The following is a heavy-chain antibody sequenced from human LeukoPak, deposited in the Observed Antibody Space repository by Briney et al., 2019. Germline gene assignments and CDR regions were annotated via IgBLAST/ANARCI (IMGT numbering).Heavy chain of an antibody. Sequence: GGSLRLSCAASGFTFSSYAMSWVRRAPGKGLEWVSAISGSGGSTYYADSVKGRFTISRDNAKNTLYLQMNSLRAEDTAVYYCARDLTTWTYYYDSSGKYYGMDVWGQGITVTVSS. J-gene: IGHJ6*02. V-gene: IGHV3-23*01. CDR3: ARDLTTWTYYYDSSGKYYGMDV. CDR1: GFTFSSYA. D-gene: IGHD3-22*01. CDR2: ISGSGGST.